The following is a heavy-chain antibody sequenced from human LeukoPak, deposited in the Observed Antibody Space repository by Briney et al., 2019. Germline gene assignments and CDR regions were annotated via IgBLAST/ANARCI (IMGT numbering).Heavy chain of an antibody. Sequence: SETLSLICRVSGGSITSTDHYWGWIRQPPGRGLEWVGTIYNGPAIYYNPSLRSRVSLSADTSKNQFSLKLNSVTAADTAVYYCAREGGPGWPPHLWDFWGQGTLVTVSS. CDR1: GGSITSTDHY. CDR2: IYNGPAI. D-gene: IGHD6-19*01. V-gene: IGHV4-39*07. CDR3: AREGGPGWPPHLWDF. J-gene: IGHJ4*02.